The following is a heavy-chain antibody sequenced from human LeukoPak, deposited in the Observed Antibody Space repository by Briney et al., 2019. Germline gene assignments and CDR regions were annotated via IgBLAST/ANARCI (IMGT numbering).Heavy chain of an antibody. J-gene: IGHJ4*02. Sequence: GGSLRLSCAASGFTFSSYSMNWVRQPPGKGLEWVSGISWNSGSIDYADSVKGRFTISRDNAKNSLYLQMNSLRVEDTAFYYCAKDNRRHYTSGPNPDSLHWGQGALVTVSS. CDR2: ISWNSGSI. CDR3: AKDNRRHYTSGPNPDSLH. CDR1: GFTFSSYS. D-gene: IGHD6-19*01. V-gene: IGHV3-9*01.